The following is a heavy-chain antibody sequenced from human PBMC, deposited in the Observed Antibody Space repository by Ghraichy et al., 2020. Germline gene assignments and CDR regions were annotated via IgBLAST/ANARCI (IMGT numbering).Heavy chain of an antibody. D-gene: IGHD3-22*01. J-gene: IGHJ3*02. V-gene: IGHV4-4*02. CDR3: ARVNYYDSSGYYRAFDI. CDR1: GGSISSSNW. Sequence: SETLSLTCAVSGGSISSSNWWSWVRQPPGKGLKWIGEIYHSGSTNYNPSLKSRVTISVDKSKNQFSLKLSSVTAADTAVYYCARVNYYDSSGYYRAFDIWGQGTMVTVSS. CDR2: IYHSGST.